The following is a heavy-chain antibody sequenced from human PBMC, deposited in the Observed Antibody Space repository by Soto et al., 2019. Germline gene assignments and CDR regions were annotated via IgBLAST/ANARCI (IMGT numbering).Heavy chain of an antibody. Sequence: QVQLQESGPGLVKPSQTLSLTCTVSGGSISSGGYYWSWIRQHPGKGLEWIGYIYYSGSTYYNPSLKSRVTISVDTSKKQFSLKLSSVTAADTAVYYCARDRGPYSSPGTWFDPWGQGTLVTVAS. V-gene: IGHV4-31*03. CDR1: GGSISSGGYY. CDR2: IYYSGST. D-gene: IGHD6-13*01. CDR3: ARDRGPYSSPGTWFDP. J-gene: IGHJ5*02.